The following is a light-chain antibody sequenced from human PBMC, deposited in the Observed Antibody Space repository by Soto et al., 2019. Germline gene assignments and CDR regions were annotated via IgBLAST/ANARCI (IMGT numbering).Light chain of an antibody. V-gene: IGLV2-23*02. Sequence: QSVLTQPASVSGSPGQSITISCTGTSSDVGSYNLVSWYQQHPGKAPKLTIYDVSQWPSGVSNRFSGSKSGYTASLTISGLQAEDEADYYCCSYAGSTWGYGFGTGTKVTVL. J-gene: IGLJ1*01. CDR3: CSYAGSTWGYG. CDR2: DVS. CDR1: SSDVGSYNL.